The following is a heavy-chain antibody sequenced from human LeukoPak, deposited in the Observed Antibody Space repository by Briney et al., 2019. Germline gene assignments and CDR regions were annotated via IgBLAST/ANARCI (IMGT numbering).Heavy chain of an antibody. CDR2: ITYDGSNK. CDR1: EFSFKDYN. V-gene: IGHV3-30*18. D-gene: IGHD5-18*01. CDR3: AKDIRRGYNFGYDQFAY. J-gene: IGHJ4*02. Sequence: GGSLRLSCAASEFSFKDYNMHWVRQAPGKGLEWVAVITYDGSNKYYTDSVKGRFTISRDNSKNTVSLQMNSLRAEDTALYYCAKDIRRGYNFGYDQFAYWGQGILVTVSS.